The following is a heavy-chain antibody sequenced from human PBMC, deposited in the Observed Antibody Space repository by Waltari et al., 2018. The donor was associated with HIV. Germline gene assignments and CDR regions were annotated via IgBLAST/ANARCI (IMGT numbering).Heavy chain of an antibody. CDR1: GGSFSGYY. V-gene: IGHV4-34*02. CDR2: IDHTGTS. J-gene: IGHJ4*02. D-gene: IGHD3-16*01. CDR3: VRGFGNYGFYFDY. Sequence: QVHLPQWGSGLLKPSGTLSLTCAVYGGSFSGYYWTWIRQSPGRGLEWMGEIDHTGTSTDNPSLKGRVTMSVDTSKNQFSLTVKSVTAADTAVYYCVRGFGNYGFYFDYWGQGKLVSVSS.